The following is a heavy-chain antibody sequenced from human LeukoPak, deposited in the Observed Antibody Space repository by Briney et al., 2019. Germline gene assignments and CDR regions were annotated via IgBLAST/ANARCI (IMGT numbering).Heavy chain of an antibody. CDR1: GFTFSSYW. CDR2: INTDGSST. J-gene: IGHJ6*03. CDR3: ARARYGDYYYMDV. Sequence: PGGFLRLSCAASGFTFSSYWMHWVRQAPGKGLVWVSRINTDGSSTNYADSVKGRFTISRDNAKSSLYLQMNSLRAEDTAVYYCARARYGDYYYMDVWGIGTTVTVSS. D-gene: IGHD3-10*01. V-gene: IGHV3-74*01.